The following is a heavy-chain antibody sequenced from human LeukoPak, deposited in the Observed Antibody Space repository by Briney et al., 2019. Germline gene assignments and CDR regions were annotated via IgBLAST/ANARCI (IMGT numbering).Heavy chain of an antibody. CDR3: AREGDSRTDFDY. D-gene: IGHD2-21*02. J-gene: IGHJ4*02. CDR2: INPSGGST. Sequence: ASVKVSCKASGYTFTSYYMHWVRQAPGQGLEWMAIINPSGGSTSYAQKFQGRVTMTRDTYTSTVYMELSSLRSEDTAVYYCAREGDSRTDFDYWGQGTLVTVSS. V-gene: IGHV1-46*01. CDR1: GYTFTSYY.